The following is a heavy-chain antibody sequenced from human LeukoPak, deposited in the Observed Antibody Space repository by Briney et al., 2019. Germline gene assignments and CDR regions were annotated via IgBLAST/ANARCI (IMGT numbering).Heavy chain of an antibody. CDR1: GFTFSSYA. Sequence: PGGSLRLSCAASGFTFSSYAMNWVRQAPGKGLEWVSTISGSGGTTYYANSVKGRFTISRDNSKSTLYLQMNSLRAEDTAVYYCAKALPGYNWTPHFDYWGQGTLVTVSS. CDR3: AKALPGYNWTPHFDY. CDR2: ISGSGGTT. J-gene: IGHJ4*02. V-gene: IGHV3-23*01. D-gene: IGHD1-20*01.